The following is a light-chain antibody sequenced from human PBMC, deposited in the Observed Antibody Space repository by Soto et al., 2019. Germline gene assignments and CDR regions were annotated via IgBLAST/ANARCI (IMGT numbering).Light chain of an antibody. CDR3: QQYATEPLIT. J-gene: IGKJ5*01. CDR2: DAS. CDR1: QSVSSY. V-gene: IGKV3-11*01. Sequence: LTPLVCAALTRTASQSVSSYLAWYQQQPGQAPRLLIYDASNRATGIPARFSGSGSGTDFTLTISRLEPEDFAVYYCQQYATEPLITFGQGRRLEIK.